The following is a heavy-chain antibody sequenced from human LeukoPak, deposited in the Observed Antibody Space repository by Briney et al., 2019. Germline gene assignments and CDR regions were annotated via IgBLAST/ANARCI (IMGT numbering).Heavy chain of an antibody. J-gene: IGHJ1*01. Sequence: ASVKVSCKASGYTFTGYYMHWVRQAPGQGLERMGWINPNSGGTNYAQKFQGWVTMTRNTSISTAYMELSRLRSDDTAVYYCARGGMVGAAPHFQHWGQGTLVTVSS. V-gene: IGHV1-2*04. CDR3: ARGGMVGAAPHFQH. CDR1: GYTFTGYY. D-gene: IGHD1-26*01. CDR2: INPNSGGT.